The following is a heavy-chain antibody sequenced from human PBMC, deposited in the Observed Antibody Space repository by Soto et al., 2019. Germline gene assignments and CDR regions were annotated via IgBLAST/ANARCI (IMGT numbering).Heavy chain of an antibody. CDR2: INHSGST. Sequence: SETLSLTCAVYGGSFSGYYWSWIRQPPGKGLEWIGEINHSGSTNYNPSLKSRVTISVDTSKNQFSLKLSSVTAADTAVYYCARGGIITIYRGKYDYWGQGTLVTVSS. V-gene: IGHV4-34*01. J-gene: IGHJ4*02. D-gene: IGHD3-3*01. CDR3: ARGGIITIYRGKYDY. CDR1: GGSFSGYY.